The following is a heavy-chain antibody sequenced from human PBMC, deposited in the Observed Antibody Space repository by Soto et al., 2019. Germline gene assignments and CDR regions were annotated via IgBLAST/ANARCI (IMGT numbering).Heavy chain of an antibody. CDR2: ISAYNGNT. D-gene: IGHD1-20*01. CDR1: GYSFTSYG. Sequence: EASVKVSCKASGYSFTSYGISCVRQAPGQVLEWMGWISAYNGNTNYEQKFQGRVAMTTDTSTNTAYLELRTLRSDDAAVYYCARDPPITGSLRGTPLMAVWGQGTTVTVSS. J-gene: IGHJ6*02. CDR3: ARDPPITGSLRGTPLMAV. V-gene: IGHV1-18*04.